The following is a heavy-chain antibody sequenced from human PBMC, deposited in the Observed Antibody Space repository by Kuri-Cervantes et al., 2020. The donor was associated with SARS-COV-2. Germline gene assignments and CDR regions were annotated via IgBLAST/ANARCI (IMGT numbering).Heavy chain of an antibody. D-gene: IGHD2-8*01. Sequence: GGSLRLSCAASGFTFSSYAMSWVRQAPGKGLEWVSAISGSGGSTYYADSVKGRFTISRDNSHNILYLQMTSLRSEDTAMYYCAKDRFGVHDLWGQGALVTVSS. CDR1: GFTFSSYA. CDR2: ISGSGGST. CDR3: AKDRFGVHDL. J-gene: IGHJ4*02. V-gene: IGHV3-23*01.